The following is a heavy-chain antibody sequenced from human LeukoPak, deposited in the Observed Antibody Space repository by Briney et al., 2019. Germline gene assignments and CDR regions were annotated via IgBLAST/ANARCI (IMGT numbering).Heavy chain of an antibody. J-gene: IGHJ4*02. CDR2: ISYDGSNK. CDR1: GFTFSSYA. D-gene: IGHD6-19*01. V-gene: IGHV3-30*04. CDR3: ARETSGWYDY. Sequence: GGSLRLPCAASGFTFSSYAMHWVRQAPGKGLEWVAVISYDGSNKYYADSVKGRFTISRDNSKNTLYLQMNSLRAEDTAVYYCARETSGWYDYWGQGTLVTVPS.